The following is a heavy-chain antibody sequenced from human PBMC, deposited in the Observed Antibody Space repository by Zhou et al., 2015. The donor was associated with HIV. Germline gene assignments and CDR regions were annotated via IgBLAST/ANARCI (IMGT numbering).Heavy chain of an antibody. Sequence: QVQLVQSGAEVKKPGSSVKVSCKASGGTFSSYAISWVRQAPGQGLEWMGGIIPIFGTANYAQKFQGRVTITADESTSTAYMELSSLRSEDTAVYYCARDSGDVWGSYRPNAFDIWGQGTLVTVSS. CDR1: GGTFSSYA. CDR2: IIPIFGTA. CDR3: ARDSGDVWGSYRPNAFDI. J-gene: IGHJ4*02. V-gene: IGHV1-69*12. D-gene: IGHD3-16*02.